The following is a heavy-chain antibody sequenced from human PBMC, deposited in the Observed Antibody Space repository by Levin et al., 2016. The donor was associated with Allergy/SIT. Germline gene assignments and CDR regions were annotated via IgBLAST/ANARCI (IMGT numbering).Heavy chain of an antibody. V-gene: IGHV1-18*01. D-gene: IGHD2-2*01. J-gene: IGHJ5*02. CDR2: ISAYNGNT. CDR3: ARGGYCSSTSCYFAWFDP. Sequence: WVRQAPGQGLEWMGWISAYNGNTNYAQKLQGRVTMTTDTSTSTAYMELRSLRSDDTAVYYCARGGYCSSTSCYFAWFDPWGQGTLVTVSS.